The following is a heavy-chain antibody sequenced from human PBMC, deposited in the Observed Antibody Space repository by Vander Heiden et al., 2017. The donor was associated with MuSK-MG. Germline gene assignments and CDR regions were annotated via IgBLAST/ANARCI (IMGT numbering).Heavy chain of an antibody. J-gene: IGHJ3*01. CDR1: GFTFSSFW. D-gene: IGHD2-8*02. Sequence: EVQLVESGGGLVQPGGSLRLSCVGSGFTFSSFWMSWVRQTPGKGLEWVANIKPDANKRSYAVSVEGRFTISRDNAKNSLFLQMDSLRAEDTAVYYCAREGTGGFDFWGQGTMVTVSS. V-gene: IGHV3-7*01. CDR2: IKPDANKR. CDR3: AREGTGGFDF.